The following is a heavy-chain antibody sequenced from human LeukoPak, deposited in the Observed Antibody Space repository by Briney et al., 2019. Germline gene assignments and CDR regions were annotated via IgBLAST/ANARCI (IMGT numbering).Heavy chain of an antibody. V-gene: IGHV3-21*01. Sequence: GGSLRLSCAASGFTFSSYSMNWVRQAPGKELEWVSSISSSSSYIYYADSVKGRFTISRDNAKNSLYLQMNSLRAEDTAVYYCAGTLWFGELYDYWGQGTLVTVSS. CDR3: AGTLWFGELYDY. D-gene: IGHD3-10*01. J-gene: IGHJ4*02. CDR1: GFTFSSYS. CDR2: ISSSSSYI.